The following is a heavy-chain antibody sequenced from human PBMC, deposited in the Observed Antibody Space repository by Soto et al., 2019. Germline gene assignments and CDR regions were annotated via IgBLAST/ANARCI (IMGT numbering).Heavy chain of an antibody. J-gene: IGHJ4*02. CDR2: IYPGDSDT. D-gene: IGHD6-19*01. CDR3: AVPKDSSGWAFDY. V-gene: IGHV5-51*01. CDR1: GYSFTSYW. Sequence: GESLKISCKGSGYSFTSYWIGWVRQMPGKGLEWMGIIYPGDSDTRYSQSFQGQVTISADKSISTAYLQWSSLKASDTAMYYCAVPKDSSGWAFDYWGQGTLVTVSS.